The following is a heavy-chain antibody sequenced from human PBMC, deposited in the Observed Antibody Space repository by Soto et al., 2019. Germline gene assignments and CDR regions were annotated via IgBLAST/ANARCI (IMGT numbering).Heavy chain of an antibody. J-gene: IGHJ4*02. Sequence: GGSLRLSCAASGLTFRSYWMHWVRQAPGKGLVWVSRINTDGSVAMYVDSVKGRFTISRDNAKNTLYLHMNSLRAEDTAVYYCVRDMQLWRLDSWGLGTLVTVSS. V-gene: IGHV3-74*03. CDR2: INTDGSVA. D-gene: IGHD2-21*01. CDR1: GLTFRSYW. CDR3: VRDMQLWRLDS.